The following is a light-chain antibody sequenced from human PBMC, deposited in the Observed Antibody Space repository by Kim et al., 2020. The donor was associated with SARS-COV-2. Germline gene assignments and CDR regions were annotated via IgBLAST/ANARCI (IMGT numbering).Light chain of an antibody. CDR1: SSDVGGYNY. J-gene: IGLJ3*02. Sequence: GQSITISCTGTSSDVGGYNYVSWYQQHPGKAPKLMIYDVSNRPSGVSNRFSGSKSGNTGSLTISGLQAEDEADYYCSSYTSSSTWVFGGGTQLTVL. CDR2: DVS. V-gene: IGLV2-14*03. CDR3: SSYTSSSTWV.